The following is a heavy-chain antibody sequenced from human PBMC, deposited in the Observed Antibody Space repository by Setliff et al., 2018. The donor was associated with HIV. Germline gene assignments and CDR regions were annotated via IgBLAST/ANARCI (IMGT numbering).Heavy chain of an antibody. J-gene: IGHJ6*02. Sequence: PSETLSLTCAVSGGSISSSNWWSWVRQPPGKGLEWIGEIYHSGSTYYNPSLKSRVTISVDTSKNQFSLKLSSVTVADTAVYYCAREYYYGSGSYKVWTYYYGMDVWGQGTTVTVSS. CDR1: GGSISSSNW. CDR3: AREYYYGSGSYKVWTYYYGMDV. CDR2: IYHSGST. V-gene: IGHV4-4*02. D-gene: IGHD3-10*01.